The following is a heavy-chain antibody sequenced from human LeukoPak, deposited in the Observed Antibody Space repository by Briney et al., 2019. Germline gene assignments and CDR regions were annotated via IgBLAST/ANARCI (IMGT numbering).Heavy chain of an antibody. V-gene: IGHV4-38-2*02. CDR2: IYYSGST. CDR3: ARGDPQNWFDP. Sequence: SETLSLTCTVSGYSISSGYYWGWIRQPPGKGLEWIGSIYYSGSTYYNPSLKSRVTISVDTSKNQFSLKLSSVTAADTAVYYCARGDPQNWFDPWGQGTLVTVSS. CDR1: GYSISSGYY. J-gene: IGHJ5*02.